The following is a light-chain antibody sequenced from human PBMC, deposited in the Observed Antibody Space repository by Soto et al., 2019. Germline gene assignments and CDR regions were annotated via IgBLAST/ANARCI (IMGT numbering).Light chain of an antibody. Sequence: DIQMTQSPSTLSASVGDRVTITCRASQSVSSWLAWYQQKPGKAPKLLIYDASSLESGVPSRFSGSGSGTEFTLTISSLQPDDFATYYCQQYKGYSRTFGQGTKVDIK. CDR1: QSVSSW. CDR3: QQYKGYSRT. J-gene: IGKJ1*01. CDR2: DAS. V-gene: IGKV1-5*01.